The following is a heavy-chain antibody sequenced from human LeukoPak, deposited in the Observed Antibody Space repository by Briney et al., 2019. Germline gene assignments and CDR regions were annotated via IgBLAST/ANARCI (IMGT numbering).Heavy chain of an antibody. D-gene: IGHD4-17*01. CDR2: ISSSSSYI. J-gene: IGHJ4*02. CDR1: GFTLRSHS. Sequence: GSLRLSCATFGFTLRSHSINLVRQASGKGVEWVPFISSSSSYIYYADSVKGRFTISRDNAKNSLYLQMNSLRAEDTAVYYCARVSPNTVTTLQYFDYWGQGTPVTVSS. CDR3: ARVSPNTVTTLQYFDY. V-gene: IGHV3-21*01.